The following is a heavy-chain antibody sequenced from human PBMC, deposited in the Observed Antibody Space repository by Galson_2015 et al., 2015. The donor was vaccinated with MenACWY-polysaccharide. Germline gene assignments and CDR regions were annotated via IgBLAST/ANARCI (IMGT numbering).Heavy chain of an antibody. CDR3: ATVLPASFRSLDY. V-gene: IGHV3-23*01. D-gene: IGHD2-15*01. CDR1: GLTCNNDG. J-gene: IGHJ4*02. Sequence: CPACGLTCNNDGMHWVRQAPGKGLEWVSDISGGRRGTDYADSVKGRFTISRDNSKNTLYLLMNSLRADDTAVYYCATVLPASFRSLDYWGKGTLVPVSS. CDR2: ISGGRRGT.